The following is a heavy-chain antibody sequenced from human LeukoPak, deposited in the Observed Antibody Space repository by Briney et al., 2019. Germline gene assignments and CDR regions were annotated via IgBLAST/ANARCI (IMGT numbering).Heavy chain of an antibody. D-gene: IGHD3-3*01. CDR2: IRSKAYGGTT. CDR1: GFTFGDYA. J-gene: IGHJ4*02. V-gene: IGHV3-49*04. Sequence: GGSLRLSCTVSGFTFGDYAMSWVRQAPGKGLEWVGFIRSKAYGGTTEYAASVKGRFIISRDDSKDIAYLQMNSLKTEDTAVYYCPSYDFWSGYLNYWGQGTLVTVSS. CDR3: PSYDFWSGYLNY.